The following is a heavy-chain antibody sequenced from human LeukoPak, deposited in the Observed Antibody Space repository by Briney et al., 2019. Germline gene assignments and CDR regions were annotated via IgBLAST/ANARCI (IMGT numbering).Heavy chain of an antibody. CDR2: ISAYNGNT. D-gene: IGHD1-1*01. CDR1: GYTFTSYG. Sequence: GASVKVSCKASGYTFTSYGISWVRQAPGQGLEWMGWISAYNGNTNYAQKLQGRVTMTTDTSTSTAYMELRSLRSDDAAVYYCARVSLMNDNDAFDIWGQGTMVTVSS. J-gene: IGHJ3*02. CDR3: ARVSLMNDNDAFDI. V-gene: IGHV1-18*01.